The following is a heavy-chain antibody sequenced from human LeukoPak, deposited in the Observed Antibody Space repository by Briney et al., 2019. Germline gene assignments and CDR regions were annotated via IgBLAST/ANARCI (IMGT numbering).Heavy chain of an antibody. CDR3: ARGFRSGWGDYFDY. CDR1: GGSISSYY. V-gene: IGHV4-59*01. D-gene: IGHD6-19*01. CDR2: IYYSGST. J-gene: IGHJ4*02. Sequence: SETLSLTCTVSGGSISSYYWSWIRQPPGKGLEWIGYIYYSGSTNYNPSLKSRVTISVDTSKNQFSQKLSSVTAADTAVYYCARGFRSGWGDYFDYWGQGTLVTVSS.